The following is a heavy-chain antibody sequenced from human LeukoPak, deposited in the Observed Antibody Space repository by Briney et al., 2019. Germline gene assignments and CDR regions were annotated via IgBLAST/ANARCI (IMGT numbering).Heavy chain of an antibody. CDR1: GGSISSSSYY. Sequence: SETLSLTCTVSGGSISSSSYYWGWIRQPPGKGLEWIGSIYYSGITYYNPSLKSRVTISVDTSKNQFSLKLSSVTAADTAVYYCARAELTAGLLWFGINYYYMDVWGKGTTVTVSS. J-gene: IGHJ6*03. CDR2: IYYSGIT. V-gene: IGHV4-39*07. CDR3: ARAELTAGLLWFGINYYYMDV. D-gene: IGHD3-10*01.